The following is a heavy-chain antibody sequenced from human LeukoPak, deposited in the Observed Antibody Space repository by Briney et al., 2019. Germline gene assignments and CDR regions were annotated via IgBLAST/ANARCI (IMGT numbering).Heavy chain of an antibody. CDR3: AKACRGWKDDAFDI. Sequence: PGGSLRLSCAASGFTFDDYAMHWVRQAPGKGLEWVSGISWNSGSIGYADSVKGRFTISRDNAKNSLYLQMNSLRAEDTALYYCAKACRGWKDDAFDIWGQGTMVTVSS. V-gene: IGHV3-9*01. D-gene: IGHD6-19*01. J-gene: IGHJ3*02. CDR1: GFTFDDYA. CDR2: ISWNSGSI.